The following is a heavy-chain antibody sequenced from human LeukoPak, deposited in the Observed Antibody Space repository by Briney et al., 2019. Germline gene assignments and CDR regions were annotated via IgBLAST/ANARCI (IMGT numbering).Heavy chain of an antibody. J-gene: IGHJ4*02. CDR2: INPSGGST. CDR3: AREVFKGEAGATEVGY. Sequence: ASVKVSCKASGYTFTSYYMHWVRQAPGQGFEWMGIINPSGGSTSYAQKFQGRVTMTRDTSTSTVYMELSSLRSEDTAVYYCAREVFKGEAGATEVGYWGQGTLVTVSS. CDR1: GYTFTSYY. V-gene: IGHV1-46*01. D-gene: IGHD1-26*01.